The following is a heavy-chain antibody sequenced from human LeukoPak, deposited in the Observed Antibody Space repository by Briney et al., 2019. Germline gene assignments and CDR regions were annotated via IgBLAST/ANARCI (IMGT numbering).Heavy chain of an antibody. D-gene: IGHD2-2*01. J-gene: IGHJ6*03. CDR1: GFTFSSYW. CDR3: ARGPYCSSTSCYSSPLLNMDV. Sequence: PGGSLRLSCAAPGFTFSSYWMHWVRQAPGKGRVGVSRINSDGSSTSYAVSVKGRFPISRDNATTKLYLQMNSLRAEDTAVSYCARGPYCSSTSCYSSPLLNMDVWGKGTTVTVSS. V-gene: IGHV3-74*01. CDR2: INSDGSST.